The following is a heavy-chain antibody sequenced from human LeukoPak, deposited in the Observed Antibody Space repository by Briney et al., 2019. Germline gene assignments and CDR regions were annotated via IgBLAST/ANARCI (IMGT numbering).Heavy chain of an antibody. CDR1: GFIFSTYE. CDR3: ARDGRWINYYDGSSPV. J-gene: IGHJ4*02. Sequence: GGSLRLSCAASGFIFSTYEMNWVRPAPGKGLEWLSYISYSGRTIYYADSVKGRFTISRDNAKNSLYLQMSSLRVEDTAVYYCARDGRWINYYDGSSPVWGRGTLVTVSS. V-gene: IGHV3-48*03. D-gene: IGHD3-22*01. CDR2: ISYSGRTI.